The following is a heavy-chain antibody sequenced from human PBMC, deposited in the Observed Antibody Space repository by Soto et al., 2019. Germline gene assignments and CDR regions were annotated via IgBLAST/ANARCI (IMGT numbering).Heavy chain of an antibody. V-gene: IGHV1-3*01. CDR3: ARSLSSGYSGPAWFDP. CDR1: GYKFSSYA. J-gene: IGHJ5*02. CDR2: INAGNGDT. Sequence: ASVKVSCKASGYKFSSYAIHWVRQAPGQRLEWMGWINAGNGDTGHSQKFQGRITITSDTSASTAYMELSSLRSEDTAVYYCARSLSSGYSGPAWFDPWRQGSLVTVPQ. D-gene: IGHD5-12*01.